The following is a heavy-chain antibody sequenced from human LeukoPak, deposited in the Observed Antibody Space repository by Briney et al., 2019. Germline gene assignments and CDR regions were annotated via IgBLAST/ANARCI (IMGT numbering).Heavy chain of an antibody. V-gene: IGHV4-39*01. CDR1: GGSIRGSSYY. CDR3: ARQATVGRTGGLFDY. Sequence: PSETLSLTRTVSGGSIRGSSYYWGWIRQPPGKGLEWLGCIYYSGSTYYHPSLKSRVTISVDTSKNQFSLKLSSVTAADTAVYYCARQATVGRTGGLFDYWGQGTLVTVSS. J-gene: IGHJ4*02. D-gene: IGHD3-10*01. CDR2: IYYSGST.